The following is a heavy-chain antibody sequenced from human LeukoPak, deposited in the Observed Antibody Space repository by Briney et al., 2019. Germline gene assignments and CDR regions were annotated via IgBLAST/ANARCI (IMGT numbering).Heavy chain of an antibody. J-gene: IGHJ4*02. CDR3: ARDSTWLLDY. Sequence: GGSLRLSCTASGFIFSSHWMTWVRQSPGKGLEWVANIKEDGSVKYYVDSVKGRFTISRDNTKNALYLQMNSLRADDTAVHFCARDSTWLLDYWGQGTLITVSS. CDR1: GFIFSSHW. D-gene: IGHD6-19*01. CDR2: IKEDGSVK. V-gene: IGHV3-7*03.